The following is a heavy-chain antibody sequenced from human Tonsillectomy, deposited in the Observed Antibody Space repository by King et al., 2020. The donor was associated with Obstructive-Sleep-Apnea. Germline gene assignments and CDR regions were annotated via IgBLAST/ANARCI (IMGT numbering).Heavy chain of an antibody. V-gene: IGHV3-30*03. CDR3: ARDPEMATITLYFDY. CDR2: ISYDGNNE. CDR1: GFTFSSYA. Sequence: VQLVESGGGVVQPGRSLRLSCAASGFTFSSYAMHWVRQAPGKGLEWVAVISYDGNNEYYADSVKGRFTVSRDNSKNTLYLQINSLGPEDTAVYYCARDPEMATITLYFDYWGQGTLVTVSA. D-gene: IGHD5-24*01. J-gene: IGHJ4*02.